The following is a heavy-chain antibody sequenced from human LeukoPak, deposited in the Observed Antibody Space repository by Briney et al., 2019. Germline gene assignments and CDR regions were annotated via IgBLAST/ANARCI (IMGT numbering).Heavy chain of an antibody. V-gene: IGHV3-7*03. CDR2: IKQDGSEK. D-gene: IGHD6-13*01. Sequence: GGSLRLSCAASGFTFSSYWMSWVRQAPGKGLEWVANIKQDGSEKNCVDSVKGRFTISRDNSKNTLYLQMNSLRAEDTAVYYCAKTRPLDSSSWSHGDYWGQGTLVTVSS. CDR1: GFTFSSYW. CDR3: AKTRPLDSSSWSHGDY. J-gene: IGHJ4*02.